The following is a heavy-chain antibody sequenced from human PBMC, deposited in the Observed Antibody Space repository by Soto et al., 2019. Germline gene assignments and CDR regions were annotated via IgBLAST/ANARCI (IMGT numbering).Heavy chain of an antibody. V-gene: IGHV3-23*01. Sequence: EVQLLESGGGLVQPGGSLILSCVASGFTFSTFAINWVRQAPGKGLEWVSAISHNGDRTYYADSVKGRFTISRDNSKNTLYLQMNSLRAEDTAVYYCAKGGGRLYYFDYWGQGTLVTVSS. CDR2: ISHNGDRT. J-gene: IGHJ4*02. D-gene: IGHD3-22*01. CDR3: AKGGGRLYYFDY. CDR1: GFTFSTFA.